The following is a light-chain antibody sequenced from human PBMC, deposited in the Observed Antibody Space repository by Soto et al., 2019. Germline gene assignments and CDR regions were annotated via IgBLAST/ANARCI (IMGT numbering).Light chain of an antibody. Sequence: SYELTQSPSVSVAPGQTARITCGGDNIGRKSVHWYQQKPGQAPVLVVYDSSDRPSGIPERFSGSNSGNTASLTISRVEAGDEADYYCQVWDDSSDHYVFGSGTKVTVL. CDR3: QVWDDSSDHYV. J-gene: IGLJ1*01. CDR1: NIGRKS. CDR2: DSS. V-gene: IGLV3-21*02.